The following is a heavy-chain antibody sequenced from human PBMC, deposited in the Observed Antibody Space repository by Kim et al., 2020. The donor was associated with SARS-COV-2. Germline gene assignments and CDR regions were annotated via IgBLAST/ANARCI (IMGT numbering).Heavy chain of an antibody. Sequence: RTSNAQKFQGRVTMTRDTSTSTVYMELSSLRSEDTAVYYCAREAVTSFDYWGQGTLVTVSS. CDR2: RT. J-gene: IGHJ4*02. CDR3: AREAVTSFDY. V-gene: IGHV1-46*01. D-gene: IGHD4-17*01.